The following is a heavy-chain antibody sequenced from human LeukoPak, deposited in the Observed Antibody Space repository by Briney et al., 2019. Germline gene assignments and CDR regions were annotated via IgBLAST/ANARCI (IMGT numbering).Heavy chain of an antibody. J-gene: IGHJ4*02. V-gene: IGHV4-59*01. CDR1: DDSITMYY. Sequence: SETLSLTCSVSDDSITMYYWTWIRQPPGKGLEWIGYVDHTGSTNFNPSLNGRVSISRDTTNNLFSLRLRSVTAADTAVYYCARDVDLDYWGQGTLVTVSS. CDR2: VDHTGST. D-gene: IGHD5-12*01. CDR3: ARDVDLDY.